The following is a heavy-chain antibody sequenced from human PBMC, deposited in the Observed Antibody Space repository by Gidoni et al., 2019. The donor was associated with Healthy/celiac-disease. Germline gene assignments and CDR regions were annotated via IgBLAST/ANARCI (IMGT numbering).Heavy chain of an antibody. Sequence: VKVSCKASGYTFTSYGISWVRQAPGQGLEWMGWISAYNGNTNYAQKLQGRVTMTTDTSTSTADMELRSLRSDDTAVYYCARLEGYCSSTSCYWHYYYMDVWGKGTTVTVSS. CDR1: GYTFTSYG. D-gene: IGHD2-2*01. V-gene: IGHV1-18*04. CDR3: ARLEGYCSSTSCYWHYYYMDV. CDR2: ISAYNGNT. J-gene: IGHJ6*03.